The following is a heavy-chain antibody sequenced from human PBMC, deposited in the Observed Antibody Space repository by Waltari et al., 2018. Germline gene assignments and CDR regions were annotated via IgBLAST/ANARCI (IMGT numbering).Heavy chain of an antibody. CDR2: ISSSSSYI. D-gene: IGHD1-26*01. J-gene: IGHJ3*02. Sequence: EVQLVASGGGLVKPGGSLRLSCAASAFTLSSYSMTRVRQAPGKGLEWVSSISSSSSYIYYGDSVKGRFTISRENAKNSLYLEMNSLRAEDTALYYCARERWEQRAFDICGQGTMVTVSS. CDR1: AFTLSSYS. V-gene: IGHV3-21*01. CDR3: ARERWEQRAFDI.